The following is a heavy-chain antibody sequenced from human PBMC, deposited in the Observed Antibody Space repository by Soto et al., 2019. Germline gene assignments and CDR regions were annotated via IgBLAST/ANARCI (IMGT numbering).Heavy chain of an antibody. CDR3: ARGSFWNPSWFDP. D-gene: IGHD1-1*01. Sequence: SETLSLTCTVSGGSISSYYWSWIRQPPGKGLEWIGYIYYSGSTNYNPSLKSRVTISVDTSKNQFSLKLSSVTAADTAVYYCARGSFWNPSWFDPWGQGTPVTVSS. CDR2: IYYSGST. V-gene: IGHV4-59*01. CDR1: GGSISSYY. J-gene: IGHJ5*02.